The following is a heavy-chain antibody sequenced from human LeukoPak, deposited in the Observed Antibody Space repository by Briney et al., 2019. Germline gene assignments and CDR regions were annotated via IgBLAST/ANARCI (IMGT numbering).Heavy chain of an antibody. D-gene: IGHD3-10*02. CDR2: ISSSGSTI. J-gene: IGHJ6*03. CDR3: AELGITMIGGV. V-gene: IGHV3-48*04. CDR1: GFTFSSYS. Sequence: GGSLRLSCAASGFTFSSYSMNWVRQAPGKGLEWVSYISSSGSTIYYADSVKGRFTISRDNAKNSLYLQMNSLRAEDTAVYCAELGITMIGGVWGKGTTVTISS.